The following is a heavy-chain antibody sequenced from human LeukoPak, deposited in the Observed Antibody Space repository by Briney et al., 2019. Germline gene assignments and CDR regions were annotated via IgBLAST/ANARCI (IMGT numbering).Heavy chain of an antibody. V-gene: IGHV3-21*01. CDR1: GFTFASYD. CDR3: AKNVESKTLIRRSWFDP. J-gene: IGHJ5*02. D-gene: IGHD2-21*01. Sequence: GGSLRLSCATSGFTFASYDMNWVRQAPGKGLEWVSTISTGSNYIYYAGSVKGRFTISRDNAKGSFYLQMSSLRAEDTAIYYCAKNVESKTLIRRSWFDPWGQGTLVTVSS. CDR2: ISTGSNYI.